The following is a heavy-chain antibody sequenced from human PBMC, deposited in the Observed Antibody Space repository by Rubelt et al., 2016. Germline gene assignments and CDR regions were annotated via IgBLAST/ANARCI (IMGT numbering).Heavy chain of an antibody. J-gene: IGHJ4*02. Sequence: EVQLVESGGGLVQPGGSLRLSCAASGFSFSAYSMNWVRQAPGKGPAWVSHISSSGSSIYYADSVKGRFTISIDNAKNSLYLQMNSLRAEDTAVYYCARDLHYYGSGSFDYWCQGTLVTVSS. CDR3: ARDLHYYGSGSFDY. D-gene: IGHD3-10*01. CDR2: ISSSGSSI. CDR1: GFSFSAYS. V-gene: IGHV3-48*04.